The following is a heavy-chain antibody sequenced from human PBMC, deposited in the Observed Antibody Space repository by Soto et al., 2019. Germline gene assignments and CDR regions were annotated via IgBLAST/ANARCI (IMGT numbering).Heavy chain of an antibody. CDR2: IIPIFGTA. CDR1: GGTFSAYA. D-gene: IGHD6-13*01. Sequence: SVKIAFKASGGTFSAYAIRGVRQAPGQGLEWMGGIIPIFGTANYAQKFQGRVTITADESTSTAYMELSSLRSEDTAVYYCARAPGDSSSWTADHWGQGSLVTVSS. CDR3: ARAPGDSSSWTADH. J-gene: IGHJ4*02. V-gene: IGHV1-69*13.